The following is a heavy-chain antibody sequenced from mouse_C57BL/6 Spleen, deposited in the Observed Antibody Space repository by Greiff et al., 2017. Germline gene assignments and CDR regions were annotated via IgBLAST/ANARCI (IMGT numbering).Heavy chain of an antibody. V-gene: IGHV1-62-2*01. J-gene: IGHJ4*01. Sequence: VQLQQSGAELVKPGASVKLSCKASGYTFNEYTINWVKQRSGQGLEWIGWFYPGSGSINYNEKFKDKATLTSDKSSSTVYMELSRLTSEDSAVYFCARHGQHYHAMDYWGQGTSLTVSS. CDR2: FYPGSGSI. CDR3: ARHGQHYHAMDY. D-gene: IGHD6-1*01. CDR1: GYTFNEYT.